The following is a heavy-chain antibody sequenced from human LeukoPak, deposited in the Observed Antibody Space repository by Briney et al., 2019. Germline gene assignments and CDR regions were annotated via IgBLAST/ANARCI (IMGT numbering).Heavy chain of an antibody. Sequence: GGSLRLSCAASGFIFSNYGMHWVRQAPGKRLEWVAVIWNDGSETFHADSVKGRFRIARDNSKNTLYLQMNSLRAEDTAVYYCARGGYGGNSAPPFDYWGQGTLVTVSS. V-gene: IGHV3-33*01. CDR1: GFIFSNYG. J-gene: IGHJ4*02. CDR3: ARGGYGGNSAPPFDY. CDR2: IWNDGSET. D-gene: IGHD4-23*01.